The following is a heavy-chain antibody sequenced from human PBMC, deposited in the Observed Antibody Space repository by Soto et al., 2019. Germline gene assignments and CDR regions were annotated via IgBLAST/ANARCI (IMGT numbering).Heavy chain of an antibody. D-gene: IGHD6-13*01. Sequence: QVQLVQSGAEVRKPGASVKVSCKASGYTFTSYAISWLRQAPRQGLEWMGWISAYNGTTNYAQKLQCRVTMTTDTSTSTADMELRSLRSDDTALYYCARALAAGTCDYWGQGTLVTVSS. CDR3: ARALAAGTCDY. V-gene: IGHV1-18*01. J-gene: IGHJ4*02. CDR2: ISAYNGTT. CDR1: GYTFTSYA.